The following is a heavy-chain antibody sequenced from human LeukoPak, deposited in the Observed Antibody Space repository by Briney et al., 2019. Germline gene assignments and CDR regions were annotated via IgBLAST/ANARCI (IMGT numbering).Heavy chain of an antibody. V-gene: IGHV1-2*02. D-gene: IGHD1-26*01. CDR2: INPNSGGT. Sequence: ASVKVSCKASGYTFTGYYMHWVRQAPAQGLEWMGWINPNSGGTNYAQKFQGRVTMTRDTSISTAYMELSRLRSDDTAVYYCARPYSGSYYEGFDYWGQGTLVTVSS. CDR1: GYTFTGYY. CDR3: ARPYSGSYYEGFDY. J-gene: IGHJ4*02.